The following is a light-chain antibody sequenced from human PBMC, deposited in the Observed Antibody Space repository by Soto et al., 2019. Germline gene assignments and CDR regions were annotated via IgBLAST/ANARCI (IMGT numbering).Light chain of an antibody. CDR3: ATWDASLNGFYV. CDR2: RNN. V-gene: IGLV1-47*01. CDR1: TSNIGSNY. J-gene: IGLJ1*01. Sequence: QSVLTQPPSASGTPGQGVTIACSGSTSNIGSNYVYWYQQLPGTAPKRRIYRNNQRPSGVPDRFSGSKSGTSASLAIRGLRSDDEADYFCATWDASLNGFYVFGPGPKVTVL.